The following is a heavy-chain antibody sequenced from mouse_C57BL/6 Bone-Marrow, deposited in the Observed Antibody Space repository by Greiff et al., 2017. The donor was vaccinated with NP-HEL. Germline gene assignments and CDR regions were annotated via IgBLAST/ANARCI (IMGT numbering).Heavy chain of an antibody. D-gene: IGHD1-1*01. CDR2: IYPGNSDT. CDR1: GYTFTSYW. CDR3: TRDGSSCWYFDV. V-gene: IGHV1-5*01. J-gene: IGHJ1*03. Sequence: VQLQQSGTVLARPGASVKMSCKTSGYTFTSYWMHWVKQRPGQGLEWIGAIYPGNSDTSYNQKFKGKAKLTAVTSASTAYMELSSLTNEDSAVYYWTRDGSSCWYFDVWGTGTTVTVSS.